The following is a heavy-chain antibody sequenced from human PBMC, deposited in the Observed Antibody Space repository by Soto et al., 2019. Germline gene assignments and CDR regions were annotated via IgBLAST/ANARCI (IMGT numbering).Heavy chain of an antibody. J-gene: IGHJ4*02. CDR3: ASPAEPRDTAMRKGLAH. CDR1: GGAFRSNA. CDR2: IIPLFGTP. V-gene: IGHV1-69*13. D-gene: IGHD5-18*01. Sequence: YSVKVSCKASGGAFRSNAIIRVRQAPGQGLEWMGGIIPLFGTPRYAQNFQGRLTITADESSSTAYMQLNILISEDTAAYYGASPAEPRDTAMRKGLAHWGQGSLVTVSS.